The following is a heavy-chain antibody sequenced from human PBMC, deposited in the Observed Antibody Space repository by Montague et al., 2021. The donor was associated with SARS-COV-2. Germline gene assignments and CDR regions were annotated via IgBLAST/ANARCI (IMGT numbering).Heavy chain of an antibody. Sequence: SETLSLTCTVSGVSISTDYWTWIRQPPGKGLEWIGYITYSGATNYNPSLTSRVTMSLDTSKNQVSLKLSSVTAADTAVYYCAGIINHFDSDGPPSRFDHWGQGIGVTASS. J-gene: IGHJ4*02. CDR1: GVSISTDY. D-gene: IGHD3-22*01. CDR3: AGIINHFDSDGPPSRFDH. CDR2: ITYSGAT. V-gene: IGHV4-59*12.